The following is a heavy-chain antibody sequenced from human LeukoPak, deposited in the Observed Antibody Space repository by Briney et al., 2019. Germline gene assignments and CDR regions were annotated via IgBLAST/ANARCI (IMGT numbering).Heavy chain of an antibody. CDR3: AKDLYGSGSAFDY. V-gene: IGHV3-30*18. D-gene: IGHD3-10*01. CDR1: GFTFSSYG. J-gene: IGHJ4*02. Sequence: PGGSLRLSCAASGFTFSSYGMHWVRQAPGKGLEWVAVISYDGSNKYYADSVKGRFTISRDNSKNTLYLQMNSLRAEDTAVYYCAKDLYGSGSAFDYWGQGTLVTVSS. CDR2: ISYDGSNK.